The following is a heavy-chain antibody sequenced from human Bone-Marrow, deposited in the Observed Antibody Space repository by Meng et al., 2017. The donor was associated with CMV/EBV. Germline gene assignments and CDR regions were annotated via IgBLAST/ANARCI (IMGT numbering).Heavy chain of an antibody. D-gene: IGHD7-27*01. CDR3: ARDLNGDGIYYFYGMDV. Sequence: SETLSLTCTVSGGSISSYYWSWIRQPPGKGLEWIGYIYYSGSTNYNPSLKSRVTISVDTSKNQFSLKLSSVTAADTAEYYCARDLNGDGIYYFYGMDVWGQGTTVTVSS. CDR2: IYYSGST. CDR1: GGSISSYY. V-gene: IGHV4-59*01. J-gene: IGHJ6*02.